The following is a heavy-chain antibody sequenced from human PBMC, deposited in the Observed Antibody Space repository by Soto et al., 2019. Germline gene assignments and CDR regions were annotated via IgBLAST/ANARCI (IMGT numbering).Heavy chain of an antibody. J-gene: IGHJ5*02. CDR1: GGSISPYY. V-gene: IGHV4-31*03. CDR2: ISNTGRT. CDR3: ARARQYYDCELDP. Sequence: SETLSLTCTVSGGSISPYYWTWIRQHPGKGLEWIGYISNTGRTYYSPSLKSRLSISLDTSENQFSLKLTSVTAADTAIYYCARARQYYDCELDPWGQGTLVTVSS. D-gene: IGHD3-16*01.